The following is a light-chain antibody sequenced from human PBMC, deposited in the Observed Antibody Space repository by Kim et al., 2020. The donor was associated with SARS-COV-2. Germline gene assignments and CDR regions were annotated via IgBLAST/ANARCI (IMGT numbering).Light chain of an antibody. CDR1: SLRSYY. J-gene: IGLJ2*01. CDR3: NSRDSNDNVV. CDR2: GKN. V-gene: IGLV3-19*01. Sequence: VALGQTVRITCQGDSLRSYYATWYQQKPGQAPIVVNYGKNNRPSGIPDRFSGSSSGNTASLTITGTQAGDEADYYCNSRDSNDNVVFGGGTQLTVL.